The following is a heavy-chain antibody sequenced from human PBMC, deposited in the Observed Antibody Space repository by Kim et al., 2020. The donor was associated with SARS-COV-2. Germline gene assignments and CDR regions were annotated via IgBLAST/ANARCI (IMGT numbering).Heavy chain of an antibody. D-gene: IGHD3-10*01. CDR1: GFTFTNYW. J-gene: IGHJ3*01. CDR2: INNDGSAA. Sequence: GGSLRLSCEASGFTFTNYWMHWVRQAPGKGLVWVSRINNDGSAANGADSVKGRFTISRDNAKNTVYLQLNSLSAEDTAVYYVARTLTASFYAFDVWGQGT. CDR3: ARTLTASFYAFDV. V-gene: IGHV3-74*01.